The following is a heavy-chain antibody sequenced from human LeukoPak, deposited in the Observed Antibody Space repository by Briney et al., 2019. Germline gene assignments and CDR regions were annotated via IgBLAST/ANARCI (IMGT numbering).Heavy chain of an antibody. V-gene: IGHV3-23*01. Sequence: PGGSLRLSCAASGFRFNSYGMTWVRLAPGKGLEWVSAISAGGDRTYYADAVKGRFTISRDNVKNSLYLQMNSPRAEDTAVYYCARTAGGYSYGWVFDYWGQGTLVTVSS. CDR1: GFRFNSYG. D-gene: IGHD5-18*01. CDR3: ARTAGGYSYGWVFDY. CDR2: ISAGGDRT. J-gene: IGHJ4*02.